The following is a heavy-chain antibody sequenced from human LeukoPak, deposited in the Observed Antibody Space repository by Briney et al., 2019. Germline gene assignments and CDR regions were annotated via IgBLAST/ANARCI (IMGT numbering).Heavy chain of an antibody. CDR3: ARQHDAFDI. V-gene: IGHV5-51*01. CDR2: IYPGDSGT. J-gene: IGHJ3*02. Sequence: GESLGNSFKGSGYSFTSYWIGWVRQMPGEGLEWMGIIYPGDSGTRYSPSFQGQVTISADKSISTAYLQWSSLKASDTAMYYCARQHDAFDIWGQGTMVTVSS. CDR1: GYSFTSYW.